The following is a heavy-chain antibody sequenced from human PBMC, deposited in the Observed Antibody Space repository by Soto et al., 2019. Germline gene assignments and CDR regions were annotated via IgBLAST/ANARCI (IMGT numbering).Heavy chain of an antibody. CDR3: AKDLATMVRGLYYYGMDV. D-gene: IGHD3-10*01. CDR2: ISYDGSNK. J-gene: IGHJ6*02. CDR1: GFTFSSYG. Sequence: QVQLVESGGGVVQPGRSLRLSCAASGFTFSSYGMHWVRQSPGKGLEWVAVISYDGSNKYYADSVKGRFTISRDNSKNTLYLQMNSLRAEDTAVYYCAKDLATMVRGLYYYGMDVWGQGTTVTVSS. V-gene: IGHV3-30*18.